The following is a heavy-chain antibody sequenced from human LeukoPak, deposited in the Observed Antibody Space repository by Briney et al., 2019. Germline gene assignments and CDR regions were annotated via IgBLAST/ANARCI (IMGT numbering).Heavy chain of an antibody. V-gene: IGHV3-30*03. J-gene: IGHJ4*02. CDR1: GFTFSSYG. CDR3: AGGANSSGYFDFDY. CDR2: ISYDGSNK. Sequence: PGGSLRLSCAASGFTFSSYGMHWVRQAPGKGLEWVAVISYDGSNKYYADSVKGRFTISRDNSKNTLYLQMNSLRAEDTAVYYCAGGANSSGYFDFDYWGQGTLVTVSS. D-gene: IGHD3-22*01.